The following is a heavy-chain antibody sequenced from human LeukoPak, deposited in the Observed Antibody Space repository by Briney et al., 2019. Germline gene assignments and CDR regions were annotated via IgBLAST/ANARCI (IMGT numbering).Heavy chain of an antibody. D-gene: IGHD2-2*01. Sequence: GESLKLSCKGSGYSFATHWIGWVRQMPGKGLEWMGITYPGDSDTRYSPSFQGQVTISADKSISTAYLQWGSLKASDTATYYCARGARGSCTSTSCYTNYMDVWGKGTTVTVSS. CDR3: ARGARGSCTSTSCYTNYMDV. CDR2: TYPGDSDT. J-gene: IGHJ6*03. V-gene: IGHV5-51*01. CDR1: GYSFATHW.